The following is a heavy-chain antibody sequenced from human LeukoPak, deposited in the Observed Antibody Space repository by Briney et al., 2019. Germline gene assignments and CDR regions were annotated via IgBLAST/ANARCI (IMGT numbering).Heavy chain of an antibody. CDR3: ARERGYSSGLY. V-gene: IGHV3-48*03. D-gene: IGHD6-19*01. CDR1: GFTFTSDE. Sequence: PGGSLRLSCAASGFTFTSDEMNWVRQAPGKGLEWISYISSSGSTIYYADSVKGRFTISIDNAKSSLYLQMNSLRAEDTAVYYCARERGYSSGLYWGQGTLVTVSS. J-gene: IGHJ4*02. CDR2: ISSSGSTI.